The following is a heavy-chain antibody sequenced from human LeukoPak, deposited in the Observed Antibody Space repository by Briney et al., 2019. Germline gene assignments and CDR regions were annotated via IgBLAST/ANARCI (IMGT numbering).Heavy chain of an antibody. J-gene: IGHJ4*02. Sequence: GGSLRLSCAASGVTFRSYSMNWVRQAPGKGLEWVSSISSRSSYIYYADSVKGRFTISRDNAKNTLYLQMNSLRAEDTAVYYCAKPAQGGWGQGTLVTVSS. CDR2: ISSRSSYI. D-gene: IGHD3-16*01. CDR1: GVTFRSYS. V-gene: IGHV3-21*04. CDR3: AKPAQGG.